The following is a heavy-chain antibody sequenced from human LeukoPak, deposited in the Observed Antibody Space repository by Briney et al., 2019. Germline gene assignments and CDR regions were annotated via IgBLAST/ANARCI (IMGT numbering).Heavy chain of an antibody. CDR3: ATETNGRHYDY. D-gene: IGHD1-14*01. V-gene: IGHV3-21*06. J-gene: IGHJ4*02. Sequence: GRSLRLSCTASGLTFSTSGFNWVRQAPGKGLEWVASIGPTGPDRYHADSIKGRFTISRDNANNFLYLQMNSLRAEDTAVYYCATETNGRHYDYWGQGTLLTVSS. CDR2: IGPTGPDR. CDR1: GLTFSTSG.